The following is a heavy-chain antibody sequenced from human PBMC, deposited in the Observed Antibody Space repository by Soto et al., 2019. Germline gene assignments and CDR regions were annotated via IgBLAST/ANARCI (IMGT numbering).Heavy chain of an antibody. Sequence: PGGSLRLSCTASGFTFSSYSMNWVRQAPGKGLEWVSSISSSSSYIYYADSVKGRFTISRDNAKNSLYLQMNSLRAEDTAVYYCARDGIAAHLFDYWGQGTLVTVSS. J-gene: IGHJ4*02. CDR1: GFTFSSYS. D-gene: IGHD6-13*01. CDR2: ISSSSSYI. V-gene: IGHV3-21*01. CDR3: ARDGIAAHLFDY.